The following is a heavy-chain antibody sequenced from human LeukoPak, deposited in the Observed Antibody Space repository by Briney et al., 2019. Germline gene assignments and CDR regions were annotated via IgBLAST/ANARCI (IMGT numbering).Heavy chain of an antibody. CDR3: TTLFHDYGDYAFDY. CDR1: GFTFSNAW. D-gene: IGHD4-17*01. V-gene: IGHV3-15*01. CDR2: IKRKTDGGTT. J-gene: IGHJ4*02. Sequence: GGSLRLSCAASGFTFSNAWMSWVRQAPGKGLEWVGRIKRKTDGGTTDYAAPVKGRFTISRDDSKNTLYLQMNSLKTEDTAVYYCTTLFHDYGDYAFDYWGQGTLVTVSS.